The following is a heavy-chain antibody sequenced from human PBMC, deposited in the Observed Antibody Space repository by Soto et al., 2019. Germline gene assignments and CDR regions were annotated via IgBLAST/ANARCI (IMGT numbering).Heavy chain of an antibody. CDR3: ARGKYCISTSCYDYYYGMDV. Sequence: SVKVSCKASGYSITSYDINWVRQAPGQGLEWMGGIIPIFGTANYAQKFQGRVTITADESTSTAYMELSSLRSEDTAVYYCARGKYCISTSCYDYYYGMDVWGQGTTVTVSS. V-gene: IGHV1-69*13. CDR2: IIPIFGTA. J-gene: IGHJ6*02. D-gene: IGHD2-2*01. CDR1: GYSITSYD.